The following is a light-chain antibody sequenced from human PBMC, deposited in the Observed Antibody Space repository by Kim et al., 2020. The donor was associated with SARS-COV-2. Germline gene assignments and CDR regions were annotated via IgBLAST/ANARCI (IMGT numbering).Light chain of an antibody. Sequence: SPGERATLSCGASQSVRSNYLAWYQQTPGLAPRLLIYDASSRATGIPDRFSGRGSGTDFTLTISRLEPEDFAVYFCQQYGTSPLTFGGGTKVDIK. CDR1: QSVRSNY. CDR2: DAS. J-gene: IGKJ4*01. CDR3: QQYGTSPLT. V-gene: IGKV3D-20*01.